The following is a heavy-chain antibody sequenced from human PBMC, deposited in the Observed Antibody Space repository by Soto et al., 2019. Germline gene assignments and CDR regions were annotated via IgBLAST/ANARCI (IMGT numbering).Heavy chain of an antibody. CDR2: IIPIFGTA. V-gene: IGHV1-69*13. J-gene: IGHJ6*02. Sequence: SVKVSCKASGGTFSSYAISWVRQAPGQGLEWMGGIIPIFGTANYAQKFQGRVTITADESTSTAYMELSSLRSEDTAVYYCARVVAVAGTAYHYYGMDVWGQGTTVTVS. CDR3: ARVVAVAGTAYHYYGMDV. D-gene: IGHD6-19*01. CDR1: GGTFSSYA.